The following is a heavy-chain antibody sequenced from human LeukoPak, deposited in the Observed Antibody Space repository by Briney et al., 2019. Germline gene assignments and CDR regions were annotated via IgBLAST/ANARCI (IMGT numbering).Heavy chain of an antibody. CDR3: ARRRDFIDY. D-gene: IGHD3/OR15-3a*01. J-gene: IGHJ4*02. CDR2: SSSSGSTI. V-gene: IGHV3-48*03. CDR1: GFPFNSYA. Sequence: PGGSLRLSCAASGFPFNSYAMHWVRQAPGKGLEWVSYSSSSGSTIYYADSVKGRFAISRDNAKNSLYLQMNSLRAEDTAVYYCARRRDFIDYWGQGTLVTVSS.